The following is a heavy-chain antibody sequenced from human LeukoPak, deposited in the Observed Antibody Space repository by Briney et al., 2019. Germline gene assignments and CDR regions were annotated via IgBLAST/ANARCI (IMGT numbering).Heavy chain of an antibody. CDR3: ARGRLGGSGSYYNVLDY. CDR2: ISYSGST. CDR1: GGSISSYY. Sequence: PSETLSLTCTVSGGSISSYYWSWIRQPLGKGLEWIGYISYSGSTNYNPSLKSRVTISVDTSRNQFSLKLSSVTAADTAVYYCARGRLGGSGSYYNVLDYWGQGTLVTVSS. J-gene: IGHJ4*02. V-gene: IGHV4-59*01. D-gene: IGHD3-10*01.